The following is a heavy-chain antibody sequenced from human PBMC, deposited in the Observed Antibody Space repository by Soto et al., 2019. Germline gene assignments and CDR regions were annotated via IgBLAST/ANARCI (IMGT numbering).Heavy chain of an antibody. D-gene: IGHD6-19*01. Sequence: EVQLLESGGGLVQPGGSLRLSCAASGFTFSSYAMTWVRQAPGKGLEWVSVISDSDNATYYADSVKGRFTISRDNSKNTLYLQFHSLRAEDTAVYYCAKGVSSSAWSASDNWGQGTLVTVSS. CDR2: ISDSDNAT. CDR3: AKGVSSSAWSASDN. V-gene: IGHV3-23*01. CDR1: GFTFSSYA. J-gene: IGHJ4*02.